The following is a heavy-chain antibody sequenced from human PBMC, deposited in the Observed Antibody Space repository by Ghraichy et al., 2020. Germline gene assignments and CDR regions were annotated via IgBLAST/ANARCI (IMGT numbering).Heavy chain of an antibody. J-gene: IGHJ5*02. V-gene: IGHV4-34*01. CDR1: GGSFSGYY. CDR3: ARGLPRSLSRIVEGTGFDP. D-gene: IGHD3-16*02. CDR2: INHSGST. Sequence: SETLSLTCAVYGGSFSGYYWSWIRQPPGKGLEWIGEINHSGSTNYNPSLKSRVTISVDTSKNQFSLKLSSVTAADTAVYYCARGLPRSLSRIVEGTGFDPWGQGTLVTVSS.